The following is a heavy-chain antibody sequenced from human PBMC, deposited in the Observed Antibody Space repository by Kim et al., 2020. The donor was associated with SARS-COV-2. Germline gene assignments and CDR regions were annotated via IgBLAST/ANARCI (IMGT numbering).Heavy chain of an antibody. V-gene: IGHV4-59*01. Sequence: SETLSLTCTVSGGSISSYYWSWIRQPPGKGLEWIGYIYYSGSTNYNPSLKSRVTISVDTSKNQFSLKLSSVTAADTAVYYCARGSMYYDILTGYYKGYYYYGMDVWGQGTTVTVSS. J-gene: IGHJ6*02. CDR2: IYYSGST. D-gene: IGHD3-9*01. CDR3: ARGSMYYDILTGYYKGYYYYGMDV. CDR1: GGSISSYY.